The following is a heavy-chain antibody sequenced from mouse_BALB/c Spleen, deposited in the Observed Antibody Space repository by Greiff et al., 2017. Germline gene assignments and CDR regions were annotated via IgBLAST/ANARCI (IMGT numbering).Heavy chain of an antibody. CDR1: GFTFSSYG. CDR3: ARQDWGAMDY. J-gene: IGHJ4*01. CDR2: ISSGGSYT. Sequence: EVQGVESGGDLVKPGGSLKLSCAASGFTFSSYGMSWVRQTPDKRLEWVATISSGGSYTYYPDSVKGRFTISRDNAKNTLYLQMSSLKSEDTAMYYCARQDWGAMDYWGQGTSVTVSS. D-gene: IGHD4-1*01. V-gene: IGHV5-6*01.